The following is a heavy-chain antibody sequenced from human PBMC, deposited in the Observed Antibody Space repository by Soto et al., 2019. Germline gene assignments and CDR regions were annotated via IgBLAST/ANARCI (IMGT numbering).Heavy chain of an antibody. CDR3: AREAGGALPFYYYYGMDV. CDR1: GFTFSSYW. J-gene: IGHJ6*02. D-gene: IGHD1-26*01. V-gene: IGHV3-7*03. Sequence: EVQLVESGGGLVQPGGSLRLSCAASGFTFSSYWMSWVRQAPGKGLEWVANIKQDGSEKYYVDSVKGRFTISRDNAKNSLYLQMNSLRAEDTAVYYCAREAGGALPFYYYYGMDVWGQGTTVTVSS. CDR2: IKQDGSEK.